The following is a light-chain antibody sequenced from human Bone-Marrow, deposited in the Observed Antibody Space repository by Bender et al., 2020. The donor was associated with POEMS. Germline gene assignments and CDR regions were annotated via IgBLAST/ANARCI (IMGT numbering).Light chain of an antibody. J-gene: IGLJ2*01. CDR3: ASYSTSSTLDVL. Sequence: QSALTQPPSASGSPGQSVTLSCSGTSGDVGGSNYVSWYQHHPGKAPKLVIYNVHYRSSGVSIRFSGSKSGNTASLTISGLQAEDEADYYCASYSTSSTLDVLFGGGTKLAVL. CDR1: SGDVGGSNY. V-gene: IGLV2-14*03. CDR2: NVH.